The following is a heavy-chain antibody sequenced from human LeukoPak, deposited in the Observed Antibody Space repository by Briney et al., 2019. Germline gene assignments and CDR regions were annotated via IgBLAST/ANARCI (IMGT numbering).Heavy chain of an antibody. Sequence: GGSLRLSCAASGFTVSSNYMSWVRQAPGKGLEWVSVIYSGGSTYYADSAKGRFTISRDNSKNTLYLQMNSLRAEDTVVYYCAKYHGALWFGELPIAFEIWGQGTMVTVSS. V-gene: IGHV3-53*01. J-gene: IGHJ3*02. CDR3: AKYHGALWFGELPIAFEI. D-gene: IGHD3-10*01. CDR2: IYSGGST. CDR1: GFTVSSNY.